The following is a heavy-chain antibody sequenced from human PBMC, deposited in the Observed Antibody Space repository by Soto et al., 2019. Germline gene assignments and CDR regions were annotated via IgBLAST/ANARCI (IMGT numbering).Heavy chain of an antibody. Sequence: SETLSLTCAVYGGSFSGYYWSWIRQPPGKGLEWIGEINHSGSTNYNPSLKSRVTISVDTSKNQFSLKLSSVTAADTAVYYCAREVPPAFWGSWYFDLWGRGTLVTVSS. CDR2: INHSGST. CDR1: GGSFSGYY. V-gene: IGHV4-34*01. CDR3: AREVPPAFWGSWYFDL. J-gene: IGHJ2*01. D-gene: IGHD3-16*01.